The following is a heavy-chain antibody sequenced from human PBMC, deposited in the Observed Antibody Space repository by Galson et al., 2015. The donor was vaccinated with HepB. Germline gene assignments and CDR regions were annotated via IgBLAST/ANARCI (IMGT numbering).Heavy chain of an antibody. V-gene: IGHV3-23*01. CDR3: AKETRRDIWDSPSHYYGIDV. CDR2: ISARGGNT. CDR1: GFTFSSYA. J-gene: IGHJ6*02. Sequence: SLRLSCAASGFTFSSYAMTWVRQVPGKGLEWVSFISARGGNTYYADSVKGRSTTSRDNSKKTVYLQMNSLRAEDTAVYFCAKETRRDIWDSPSHYYGIDVWGQGTTVTVSS. D-gene: IGHD1-1*01.